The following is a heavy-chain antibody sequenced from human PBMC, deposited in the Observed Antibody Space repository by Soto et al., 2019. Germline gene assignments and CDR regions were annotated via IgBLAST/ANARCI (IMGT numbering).Heavy chain of an antibody. CDR1: GASITSYY. Sequence: SETLSLTCSVSGASITSYYWNWIRQSPGKGLQWIGQINHSGSTNYNPSLKSRVTISVDTPKNQFSLKLSSVTAADTAVYYCARASSLEDIVVVVAATGGAFDIWGQGTMVTVSS. CDR3: ARASSLEDIVVVVAATGGAFDI. CDR2: INHSGST. J-gene: IGHJ3*02. D-gene: IGHD2-15*01. V-gene: IGHV4-34*01.